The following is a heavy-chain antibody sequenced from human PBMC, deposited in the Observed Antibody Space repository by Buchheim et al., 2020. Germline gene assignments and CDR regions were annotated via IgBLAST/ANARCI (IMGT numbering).Heavy chain of an antibody. J-gene: IGHJ4*02. CDR3: ARGKGDYSDFWDY. D-gene: IGHD3-3*01. Sequence: EVQLVESGGGLVQPGGSLRLSCEASGFTFTSYEMNWVRQAPGKGLEWVSYISSRGGTIYYADSVKGRFIISRDNAQNSLYLQMNYLRAEDTAVYYCARGKGDYSDFWDYWGQGT. CDR2: ISSRGGTI. CDR1: GFTFTSYE. V-gene: IGHV3-48*03.